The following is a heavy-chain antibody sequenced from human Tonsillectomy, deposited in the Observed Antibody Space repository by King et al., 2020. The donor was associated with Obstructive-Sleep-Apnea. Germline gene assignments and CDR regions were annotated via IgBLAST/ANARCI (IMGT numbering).Heavy chain of an antibody. J-gene: IGHJ4*02. CDR1: GGSISSYY. V-gene: IGHV4-59*08. D-gene: IGHD3-22*01. CDR3: ARSLGSSGYLPFDY. CDR2: IYYSGST. Sequence: VQLQESGPGLVKPSETLSLTCTVSGGSISSYYWSWIRQPPGKGLEWIGYIYYSGSTNYNPSLKSRVTISVDTSKNQFSLKLSSVTAADPAVYYCARSLGSSGYLPFDYWGQGTLVTVSS.